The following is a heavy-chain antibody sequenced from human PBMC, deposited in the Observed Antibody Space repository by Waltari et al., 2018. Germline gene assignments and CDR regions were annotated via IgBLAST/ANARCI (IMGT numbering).Heavy chain of an antibody. CDR3: AKGDTGRSAPSDY. D-gene: IGHD5-18*01. CDR1: VFTFSGYA. CDR2: ISASGGNT. V-gene: IGHV3-23*01. J-gene: IGHJ4*02. Sequence: EVQLLESGGGLVEPGGSLRLSCAASVFTFSGYAMSWVRQAPGKGLEWVSSISASGGNTYYADSVKGRFTISRDNMKNTIYLQMNSLRAEDTAVYFCAKGDTGRSAPSDYWGQGTLVTVSS.